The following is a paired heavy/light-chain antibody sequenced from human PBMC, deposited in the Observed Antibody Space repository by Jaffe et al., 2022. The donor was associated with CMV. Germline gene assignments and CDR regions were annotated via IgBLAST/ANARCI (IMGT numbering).Heavy chain of an antibody. CDR2: ISGSGDST. D-gene: IGHD1-1*01. CDR3: AKDLVCDWNNCAGFDS. V-gene: IGHV3-23*01. Sequence: EVQLLESGGGLVQPGGSLRLSCVASGFTFRNYAMSWVRQAPGRGLEWVSVISGSGDSTYYADSVKGRFAISRDNSKNTLYVQMNSLRAEDTAVYYCAKDLVCDWNNCAGFDSWGQGILVTVSS. J-gene: IGHJ5*01. CDR1: GFTFRNYA.
Light chain of an antibody. Sequence: IQLTQSPSSLSASVEDRVTITCRASQGISYSLAWYQQKPGKAPKLLIYAASTLHSGVPSRFSGSGSGTDFTLTISSLQPEDSATYYCQQLYSYPITFAQGTRLEIK. CDR3: QQLYSYPIT. CDR1: QGISYS. CDR2: AAS. V-gene: IGKV1-9*01. J-gene: IGKJ5*01.